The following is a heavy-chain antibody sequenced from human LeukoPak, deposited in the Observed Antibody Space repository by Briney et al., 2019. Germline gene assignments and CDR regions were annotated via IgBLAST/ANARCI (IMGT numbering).Heavy chain of an antibody. CDR2: IRSKANSYAT. CDR3: TRHAGYSSGWYKDYCMDV. CDR1: GFTFSGSA. D-gene: IGHD6-19*01. Sequence: GGSLRLSCAASGFTFSGSAMHWVRQASGKGLEWVGRIRSKANSYATAYAASVRGRFTISRDDSKNTAYLQMNSLKTEDTAVYCCTRHAGYSSGWYKDYCMDVWGKGTTVTVSS. V-gene: IGHV3-73*01. J-gene: IGHJ6*03.